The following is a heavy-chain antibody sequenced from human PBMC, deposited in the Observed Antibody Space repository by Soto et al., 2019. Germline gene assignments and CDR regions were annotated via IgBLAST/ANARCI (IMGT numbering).Heavy chain of an antibody. D-gene: IGHD4-17*01. CDR2: ISYDGSNK. CDR1: GFTFSSYA. CDR3: ARDNYPHYGDPRALSPPDY. V-gene: IGHV3-30-3*01. Sequence: GGSLRLSCAASGFTFSSYAMHWVRQAPGKGLEWVAVISYDGSNKYYADSVKGRFTISRDNSKNTLYLQMNSLRAEDTAVYYCARDNYPHYGDPRALSPPDYWGQGTLVTVSS. J-gene: IGHJ4*02.